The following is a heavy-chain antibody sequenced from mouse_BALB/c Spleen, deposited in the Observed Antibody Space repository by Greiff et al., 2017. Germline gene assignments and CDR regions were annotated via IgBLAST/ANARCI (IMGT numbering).Heavy chain of an antibody. CDR1: GFTFSDYY. Sequence: EVKLMESGGGLVKPGGSLKLSCAASGFTFSDYYMYWVRQTPEKRLEWVATISDGGSYTYYPDSVKGRFTISRDNAKNNLYLQMSSLKSEDTAMYYCSSGAYWGQGSLVTVSA. V-gene: IGHV5-4*02. CDR2: ISDGGSYT. CDR3: SSGAY. J-gene: IGHJ3*01.